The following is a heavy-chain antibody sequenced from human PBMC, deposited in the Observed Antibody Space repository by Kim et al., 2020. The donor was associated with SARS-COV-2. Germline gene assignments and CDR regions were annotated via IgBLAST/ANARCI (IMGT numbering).Heavy chain of an antibody. Sequence: ASVKVSCKASGYTFTGYYMHWVRQAPGQGLEWMGRINPNSGGTKYAQKFQGRVTMTRDTSISTAYMELSRLRSDDTAVYYCARDPTGVATIGPADFDYWGQGTLVTVSS. CDR2: INPNSGGT. CDR3: ARDPTGVATIGPADFDY. D-gene: IGHD5-12*01. J-gene: IGHJ4*02. V-gene: IGHV1-2*06. CDR1: GYTFTGYY.